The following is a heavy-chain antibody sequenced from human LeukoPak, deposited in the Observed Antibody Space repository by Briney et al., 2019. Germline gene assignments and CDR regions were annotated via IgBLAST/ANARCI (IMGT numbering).Heavy chain of an antibody. CDR2: IIPIFGTA. Sequence: SVKVSCKASGYTFTSYDINWVRQATGQGLEWMGGIIPIFGTASYAQKFQGRVTITADESTSTAYMELSSLRSEDTAVYYCARARRYSSSEFDYWGQGTLVTVSS. V-gene: IGHV1-69*13. CDR1: GYTFTSYD. J-gene: IGHJ4*02. D-gene: IGHD6-6*01. CDR3: ARARRYSSSEFDY.